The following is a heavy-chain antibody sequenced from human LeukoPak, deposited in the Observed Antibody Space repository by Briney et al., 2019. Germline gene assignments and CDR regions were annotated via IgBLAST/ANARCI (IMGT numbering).Heavy chain of an antibody. D-gene: IGHD3-16*01. CDR1: GFTFSSYW. J-gene: IGHJ4*02. CDR3: ARSPRYAGYFDY. Sequence: PGGSLRLSCAASGFTFSSYWMHWVRQAPGKGLVWVSRINTDGSSTSYADSVKGRFTISRDNAKNTLYLQMNSLRAEDTAVYYCARSPRYAGYFDYWGQGTLVTASS. CDR2: INTDGSST. V-gene: IGHV3-74*01.